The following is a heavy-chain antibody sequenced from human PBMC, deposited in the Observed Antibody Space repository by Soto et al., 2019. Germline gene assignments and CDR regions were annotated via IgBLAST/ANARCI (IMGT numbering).Heavy chain of an antibody. CDR1: GCTFTGYY. CDR3: ASVHYYDSSVQPGY. V-gene: IGHV1-2*02. D-gene: IGHD3-22*01. CDR2: INPNSGGT. J-gene: IGHJ4*02. Sequence: ASVKVSCKASGCTFTGYYMHWVRQAPGQGLEWMGWINPNSGGTNYAQKFQGRVTMTRDTSISTAYMELSRLRSDDTAVYYCASVHYYDSSVQPGYWGQGTLVTVSS.